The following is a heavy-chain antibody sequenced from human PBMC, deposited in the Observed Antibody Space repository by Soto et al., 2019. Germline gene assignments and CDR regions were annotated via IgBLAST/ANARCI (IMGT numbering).Heavy chain of an antibody. Sequence: ASVKVSCKASGYTFTSYDINWVRQATGQELEWMGWMNPNSGNTGYAQKFQGRVTMTRNTSISTAYMELSSLRSEDTAVYYCARGGYSYGRGYYYYGMDVWGQGTTVTVSS. CDR2: MNPNSGNT. CDR3: ARGGYSYGRGYYYYGMDV. CDR1: GYTFTSYD. D-gene: IGHD5-18*01. V-gene: IGHV1-8*01. J-gene: IGHJ6*02.